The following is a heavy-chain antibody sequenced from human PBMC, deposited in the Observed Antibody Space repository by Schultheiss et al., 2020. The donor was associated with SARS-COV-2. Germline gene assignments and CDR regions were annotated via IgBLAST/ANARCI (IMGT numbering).Heavy chain of an antibody. CDR2: ISYDGGHE. J-gene: IGHJ6*03. V-gene: IGHV3-30*04. CDR3: AGGEPVGGVAYYYMDV. CDR1: GFRFSDYA. Sequence: GGSLRLSCAASGFRFSDYAMHWVRQAPGNGLEWVALISYDGGHEDYADSVKGRFTISRDNAKNSLDLQMNSLRVDDTAVYYCAGGEPVGGVAYYYMDVWGKGTSVTVSS. D-gene: IGHD2-8*02.